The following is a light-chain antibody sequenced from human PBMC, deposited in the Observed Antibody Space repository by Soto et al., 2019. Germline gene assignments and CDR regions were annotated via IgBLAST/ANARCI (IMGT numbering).Light chain of an antibody. Sequence: EIVLTQSPGTLSLSPGERATLSCRASQRVDSRYLAWYQQKPGQAPSLLIYGASSRATGIPDRFSGSGSGTDFTLTISRLEPEDFAVYYCQQYGSSPWMYTFGQGTKLQLK. CDR3: QQYGSSPWMYT. CDR2: GAS. CDR1: QRVDSRY. J-gene: IGKJ2*01. V-gene: IGKV3-20*01.